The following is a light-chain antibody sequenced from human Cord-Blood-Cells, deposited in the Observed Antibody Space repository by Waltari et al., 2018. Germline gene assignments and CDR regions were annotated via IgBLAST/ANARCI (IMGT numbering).Light chain of an antibody. CDR2: AAS. Sequence: AIQMTQSPSSLSATVGDRVTLTCRASQSIRNDLGWYQQKPGKAPKLLIYAASSLQSGVPSRFSGSGSGTDFTLTISSLQPEDFATYYCLQDYNYPYTFGQGTKLEIK. CDR3: LQDYNYPYT. CDR1: QSIRND. V-gene: IGKV1-6*01. J-gene: IGKJ2*01.